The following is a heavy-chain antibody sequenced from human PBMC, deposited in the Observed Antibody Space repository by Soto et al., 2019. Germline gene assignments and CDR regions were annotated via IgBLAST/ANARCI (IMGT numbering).Heavy chain of an antibody. CDR3: ARHPLRGYYDTGGYT. CDR1: GFSFTSYW. D-gene: IGHD3-22*01. Sequence: GASLKISCQGSGFSFTSYWINWVRQLPGKGLEWMGKIDPSHSYTTYSPSFQGRVTISVDRSIRTAFLQWSSLESSDTAMYYCARHPLRGYYDTGGYTWGQGTLVTVSS. J-gene: IGHJ4*02. CDR2: IDPSHSYT. V-gene: IGHV5-10-1*01.